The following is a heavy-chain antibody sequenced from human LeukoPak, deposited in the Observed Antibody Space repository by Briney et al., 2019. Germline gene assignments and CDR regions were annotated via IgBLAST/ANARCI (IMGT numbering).Heavy chain of an antibody. V-gene: IGHV1-2*02. CDR1: GGTFSSYA. D-gene: IGHD6-13*01. CDR3: LRTPHIAAAGDFQH. CDR2: INPDTGGT. J-gene: IGHJ1*01. Sequence: ASVKVSCKASGGTFSSYAISWVRQAPGQGLEWRGWINPDTGGTNYAQNFQGRVTMTRDTSINTAYMELSRLRSDDTAVYYCLRTPHIAAAGDFQHWGQGTLVTVSS.